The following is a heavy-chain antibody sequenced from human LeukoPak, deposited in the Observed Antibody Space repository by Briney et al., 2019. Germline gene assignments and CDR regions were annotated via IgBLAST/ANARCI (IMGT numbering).Heavy chain of an antibody. D-gene: IGHD3-22*01. CDR3: ARGGGGYYDSSGYYPDYFDY. CDR1: GFPVSSNY. CDR2: IYSGGST. V-gene: IGHV3-53*01. J-gene: IGHJ4*02. Sequence: PGGSLSLSCAASGFPVSSNYMSWIRQAPGKGLEWVSVIYSGGSTYYADSVKGRFTISRDNSKNTLYLQMNSVRAEDTAVYYCARGGGGYYDSSGYYPDYFDYWGQGTLVTVSS.